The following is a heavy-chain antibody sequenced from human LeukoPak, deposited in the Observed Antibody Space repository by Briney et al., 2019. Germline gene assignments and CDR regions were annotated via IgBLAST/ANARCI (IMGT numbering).Heavy chain of an antibody. D-gene: IGHD6-13*01. Sequence: ASVKVSCKASGGTFSGYAISWVRQAPGQGLEWMGGIIPIFGTANYAQKFQGRVTITADESTSTAYMELSSLRSEDTAVYYCARGGIAAAGSNWFDPWGQGTLVTVSS. J-gene: IGHJ5*02. CDR1: GGTFSGYA. CDR3: ARGGIAAAGSNWFDP. V-gene: IGHV1-69*13. CDR2: IIPIFGTA.